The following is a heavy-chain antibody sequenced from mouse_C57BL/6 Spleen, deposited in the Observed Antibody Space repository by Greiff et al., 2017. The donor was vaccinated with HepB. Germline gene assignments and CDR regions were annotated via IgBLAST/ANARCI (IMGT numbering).Heavy chain of an antibody. CDR1: GFTFSSYA. V-gene: IGHV5-4*03. D-gene: IGHD1-1*01. Sequence: EVKVVESGGGLVKPGGSLKLSCAASGFTFSSYAMSWVRQTPEKRLEWVATISDGGSYTYYPDNVKGRFTISRDNAKNNLYLQMSHLKSENTAMYYCASDPGYYYGSSAYYFDYWGQGTTLTVSS. CDR2: ISDGGSYT. CDR3: ASDPGYYYGSSAYYFDY. J-gene: IGHJ2*01.